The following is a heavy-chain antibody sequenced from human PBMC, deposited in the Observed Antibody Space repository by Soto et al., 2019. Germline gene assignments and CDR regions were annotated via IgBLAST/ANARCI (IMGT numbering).Heavy chain of an antibody. CDR1: GFTFSSYG. J-gene: IGHJ6*03. D-gene: IGHD3-3*01. V-gene: IGHV3-33*01. CDR3: ARDGYYYFLSGCYGFDHYYYYYMDA. Sequence: GGSLRLSCAASGFTFSSYGMHWVRQAPGKGLEWVAVIWYDGSNKYYADSVKGRFTISRDNSKNTLYLQMNSLRAEDTAVYYCARDGYYYFLSGCYGFDHYYYYYMDAWGKGTTVTVSS. CDR2: IWYDGSNK.